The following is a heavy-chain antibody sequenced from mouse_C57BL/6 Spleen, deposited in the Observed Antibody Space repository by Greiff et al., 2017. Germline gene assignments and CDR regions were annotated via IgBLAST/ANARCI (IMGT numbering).Heavy chain of an antibody. Sequence: QVQLQQSGAELVKPGASVKLSCKASGYTFTEYTIHWVKQRSGQGLEWIGWFYPGSGSIKYNEKFKDKDTLTADKSASTVYMELSRLTSEDAAVYFCARHEDYYGSSYWYFDVWGTGTTVTVSS. J-gene: IGHJ1*03. V-gene: IGHV1-62-2*01. CDR1: GYTFTEYT. D-gene: IGHD1-1*01. CDR3: ARHEDYYGSSYWYFDV. CDR2: FYPGSGSI.